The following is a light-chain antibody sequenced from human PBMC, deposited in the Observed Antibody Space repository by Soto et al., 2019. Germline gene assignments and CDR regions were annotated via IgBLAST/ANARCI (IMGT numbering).Light chain of an antibody. CDR1: QSVSSN. CDR3: QQYNNWAPLT. J-gene: IGKJ4*01. V-gene: IGKV3D-15*01. CDR2: GAS. Sequence: EIVMTQSPATLSVSPGERATLSCRASQSVSSNLAWYQQKPGQAPRLLIYGASTRATGIPARFSGSGSGTEFSLIISSLQSEDFAVYCCQQYNNWAPLTFGGGTKVEIK.